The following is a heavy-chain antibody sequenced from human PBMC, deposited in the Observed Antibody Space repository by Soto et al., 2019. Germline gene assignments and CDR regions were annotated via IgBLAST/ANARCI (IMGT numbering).Heavy chain of an antibody. V-gene: IGHV4-59*01. CDR3: ARDRSGAYFDY. J-gene: IGHJ4*02. Sequence: PSETLSLTCTVSGGSISSYYRSWIRQPPGKGLEWIGYIYYSGSTNYNPSLKSRVTISVDTSKNQFSLKLSSVTAADTAVYYCARDRSGAYFDYWGQGTLVTVSS. CDR2: IYYSGST. CDR1: GGSISSYY.